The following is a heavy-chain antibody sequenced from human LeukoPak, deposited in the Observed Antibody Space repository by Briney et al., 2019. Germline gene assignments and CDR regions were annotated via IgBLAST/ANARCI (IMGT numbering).Heavy chain of an antibody. J-gene: IGHJ4*02. V-gene: IGHV4-30-4*01. CDR2: IYYSGST. Sequence: SETLSLTCTVSGGTISSGDYYWSWIPQPPGKGLERIGYIYYSGSTYYNPSLKSRVTISVDTAKNQFSLKLSSVTAADTAVYYCARQTTATDGDFDYWGQGTLVTVSS. CDR3: ARQTTATDGDFDY. CDR1: GGTISSGDYY. D-gene: IGHD4-17*01.